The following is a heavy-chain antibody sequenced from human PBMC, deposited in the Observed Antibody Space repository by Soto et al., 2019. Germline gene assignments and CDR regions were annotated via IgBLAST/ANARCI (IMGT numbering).Heavy chain of an antibody. D-gene: IGHD6-6*01. V-gene: IGHV3-21*01. Sequence: GGSLRLSCAASGFTFSSYSMNWVRQAPGKGLEWVSSISSSSYIYYADSVKGRFTISRDNAKNSLYLQMNSLRAEDTAVYYCARDQWQLGHNWFDPWGQGTLVTVSS. CDR3: ARDQWQLGHNWFDP. CDR1: GFTFSSYS. CDR2: ISSSSYI. J-gene: IGHJ5*02.